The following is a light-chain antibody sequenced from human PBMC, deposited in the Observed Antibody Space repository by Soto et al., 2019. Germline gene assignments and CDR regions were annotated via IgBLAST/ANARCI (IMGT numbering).Light chain of an antibody. CDR2: DAS. Sequence: ENVLTQSPGTLSMSPGERVTLSCRASQDIRSHLAWYQQKPGPAPRLLIFDASSRATGIPDRFSGSGSGTDFTLSISRLEPEDFAVYYCQQYGTSPRTFGQGTRVEIK. J-gene: IGKJ1*01. CDR3: QQYGTSPRT. CDR1: QDIRSH. V-gene: IGKV3-20*01.